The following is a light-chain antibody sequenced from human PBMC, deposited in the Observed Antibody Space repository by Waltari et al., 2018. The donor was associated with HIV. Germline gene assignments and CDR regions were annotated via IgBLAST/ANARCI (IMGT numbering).Light chain of an antibody. CDR1: SSDVGAYDY. CDR3: SSYKTSSTYV. Sequence: QSALTQPASVSGSPGQSITISCTGTSSDVGAYDYVSWYQQHPGKAPKLMIYDVNNRPSGVSHLFSGSKSATTASLTISGLQAEDEADYYCSSYKTSSTYVFGTGTKVTVL. CDR2: DVN. V-gene: IGLV2-14*03. J-gene: IGLJ1*01.